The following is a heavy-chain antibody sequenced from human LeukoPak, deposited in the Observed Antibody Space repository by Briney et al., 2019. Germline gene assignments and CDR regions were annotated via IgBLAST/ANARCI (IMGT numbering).Heavy chain of an antibody. Sequence: ASVKVSCKASGYTFTSYYMHWVRQAPGQGLEWMGIINPSGGSTSYAQKFQGRVTMTRDTSTSTVYMELSSLRSEDTAVYYCARAYGGNSYYYYGMDVWGQGTTVTVSS. CDR2: INPSGGST. CDR1: GYTFTSYY. CDR3: ARAYGGNSYYYYGMDV. V-gene: IGHV1-46*01. J-gene: IGHJ6*02. D-gene: IGHD4-23*01.